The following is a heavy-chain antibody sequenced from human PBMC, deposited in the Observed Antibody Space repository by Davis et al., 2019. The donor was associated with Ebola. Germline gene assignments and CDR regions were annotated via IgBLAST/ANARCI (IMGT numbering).Heavy chain of an antibody. V-gene: IGHV3-30*18. D-gene: IGHD2-2*01. CDR1: GFTFRSYG. CDR3: AKGGGRIGYCSSASCHEYFFDY. J-gene: IGHJ4*02. CDR2: ISYDGGNK. Sequence: GGSLRLSCAASGFTFRSYGMHRVRQAPGKGLEWVAVISYDGGNKYYADSVKSRFTISRDNSQNTLFLQMNSLRAEDTAVYYCAKGGGRIGYCSSASCHEYFFDYWGQGTPVTVSS.